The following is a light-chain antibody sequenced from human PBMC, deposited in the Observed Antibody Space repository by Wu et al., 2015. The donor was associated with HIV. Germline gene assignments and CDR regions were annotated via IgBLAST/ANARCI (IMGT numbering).Light chain of an antibody. V-gene: IGKV3-20*01. CDR2: GAS. Sequence: EIVLTQSPGTLSLSPGERATLSCRASQSVNSRYLAWYQQKPAQAPRLLIYGASSRDTGVPDRFSGSGSGTDFTLTISRLEPEDFAVYYCQQYGSSPPYTFGQGTKLEIK. CDR1: QSVNSRY. J-gene: IGKJ2*01. CDR3: QQYGSSPPYT.